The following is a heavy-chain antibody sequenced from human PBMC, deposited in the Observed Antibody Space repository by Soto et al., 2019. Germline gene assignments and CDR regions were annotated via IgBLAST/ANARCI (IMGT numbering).Heavy chain of an antibody. V-gene: IGHV1-18*01. CDR2: ISGYNGNT. Sequence: QVQLVQSGPEVKKPGASVKVSCKTSGYTFSNYGFSWVRQAPGQGLEWMGWISGYNGNTNYAQKFQGRVTMTTDTSTTTGDMELRSLRSGDTAVYYCARVLVGGTIPDYWGQGTLVTVSS. D-gene: IGHD1-26*01. CDR1: GYTFSNYG. CDR3: ARVLVGGTIPDY. J-gene: IGHJ4*02.